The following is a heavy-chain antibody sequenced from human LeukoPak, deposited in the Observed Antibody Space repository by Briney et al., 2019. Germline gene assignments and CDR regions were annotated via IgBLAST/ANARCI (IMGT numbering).Heavy chain of an antibody. Sequence: GGSLRLSCAASGFTFSSYGMHWVRQAPGKGLEWVAFIRYDGSNKYYADSVKGRFTISRDNSKNTLYLQMNSLRAEDTAVYYCAKVAEAPTYFDYWGQGTLVTVSS. V-gene: IGHV3-30*02. CDR1: GFTFSSYG. CDR3: AKVAEAPTYFDY. D-gene: IGHD4-17*01. CDR2: IRYDGSNK. J-gene: IGHJ4*02.